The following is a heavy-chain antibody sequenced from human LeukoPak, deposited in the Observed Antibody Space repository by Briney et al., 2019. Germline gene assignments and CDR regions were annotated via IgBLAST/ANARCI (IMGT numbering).Heavy chain of an antibody. D-gene: IGHD3-10*01. CDR2: IRYDGSNK. CDR1: GFTFSSYG. J-gene: IGHJ4*02. CDR3: AKDGGYYGSGSYYNVVGDYFDY. V-gene: IGHV3-30*02. Sequence: GGSLRLSCAASGFTFSSYGMHWVRQAPGKGLEWVAFIRYDGSNKYYADSVKGRFTISRDNSKNTLYLQMNSLRAEDTAVYYCAKDGGYYGSGSYYNVVGDYFDYWGQGTLVTVSS.